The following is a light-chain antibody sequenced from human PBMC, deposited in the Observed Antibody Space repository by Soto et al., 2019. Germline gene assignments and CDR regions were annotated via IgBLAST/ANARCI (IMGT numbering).Light chain of an antibody. CDR2: DAS. V-gene: IGKV1-5*01. CDR3: QQYNSYPLT. CDR1: QSISSW. Sequence: DIQMTQSPSTLSASVGDRVTITCRASQSISSWLAWYQQKPGEAPKLLIYDASSLESGVPSGFSGSGSGTEFTPTISSMQPDDFATYYCQQYNSYPLTFGGGTKGDIK. J-gene: IGKJ4*01.